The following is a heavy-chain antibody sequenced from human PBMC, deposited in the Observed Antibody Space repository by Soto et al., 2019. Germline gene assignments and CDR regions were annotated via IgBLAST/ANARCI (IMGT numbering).Heavy chain of an antibody. CDR1: GGTFSSYA. CDR3: ARSIAARLVKTHWYLDL. J-gene: IGHJ2*01. CDR2: IIPIFGTA. D-gene: IGHD6-6*01. V-gene: IGHV1-69*06. Sequence: SVKVSCKASGGTFSSYAISWVRQAPGQGLEWMGGIIPIFGTANYAQKFQGRVTITADKSTSTAYMELSSLRSEDTAVYYCARSIAARLVKTHWYLDLWGSGTLGTVAS.